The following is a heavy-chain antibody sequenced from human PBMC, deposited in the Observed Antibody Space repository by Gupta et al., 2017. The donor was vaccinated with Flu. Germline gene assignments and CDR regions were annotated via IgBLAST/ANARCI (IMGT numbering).Heavy chain of an antibody. D-gene: IGHD3-10*01. CDR1: SGPLSSHS. CDR3: ARGSDYYGSASYALGF. V-gene: IGHV1-69*01. J-gene: IGHJ4*02. CDR2: IIPILDTA. Sequence: QVQLVQSGAEVERPGSSVKVSCTASSGPLSSHSVNWVRPASGQGLEWTGWIIPILDTASYAQTFQGRVTITADESTSTAYMELSSLRSEDTAVYYCARGSDYYGSASYALGFWGQGTRVTGSS.